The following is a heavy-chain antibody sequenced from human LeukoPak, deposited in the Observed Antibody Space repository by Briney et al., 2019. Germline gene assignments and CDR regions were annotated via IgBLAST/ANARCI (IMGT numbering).Heavy chain of an antibody. V-gene: IGHV5-51*01. CDR2: IYPGDYDT. CDR3: ARQAVPVAKYFQY. D-gene: IGHD2-2*01. Sequence: GECLKISCKGSGYSFTSYWIGWVRQMPGKGLEWMGIIYPGDYDTRYSPSFQGQVTISADKSISTAYLQWSSLKASDTAMYYCARQAVPVAKYFQYWGQGTLVTVSS. J-gene: IGHJ1*01. CDR1: GYSFTSYW.